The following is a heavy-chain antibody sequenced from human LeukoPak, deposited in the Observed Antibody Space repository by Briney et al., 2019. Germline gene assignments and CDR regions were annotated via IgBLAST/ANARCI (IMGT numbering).Heavy chain of an antibody. D-gene: IGHD3-22*01. J-gene: IGHJ4*02. CDR1: GFTFNSYA. Sequence: GGSLRLSCAASGFTFNSYAMSWVRQAPGKGLEWVSAISGSGGSTYYADSVKGRFTISRDNSKNTLYLQMNSLRAEDTAVYYCAKDDRYDSSGYDYWGQGTLVTVSS. CDR2: ISGSGGST. V-gene: IGHV3-23*01. CDR3: AKDDRYDSSGYDY.